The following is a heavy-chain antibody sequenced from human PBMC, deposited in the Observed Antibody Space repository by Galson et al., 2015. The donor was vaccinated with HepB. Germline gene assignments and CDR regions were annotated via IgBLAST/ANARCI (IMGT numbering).Heavy chain of an antibody. CDR1: DDSISSFY. Sequence: SETLSLTCTVSDDSISSFYWSWIRQPPGKGLEWIGYIYYSGSTNYNPSLKSRVSISRDTSKSQFSLKLRSVTAADTAVYYCARDRLRDGDNKVLFDSWGQGTLVTVSS. D-gene: IGHD5-24*01. CDR3: ARDRLRDGDNKVLFDS. CDR2: IYYSGST. J-gene: IGHJ4*02. V-gene: IGHV4-59*01.